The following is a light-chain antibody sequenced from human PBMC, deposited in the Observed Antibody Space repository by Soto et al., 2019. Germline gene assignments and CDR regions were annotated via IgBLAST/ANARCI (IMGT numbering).Light chain of an antibody. V-gene: IGKV1-27*01. CDR3: QKYNSAPQT. J-gene: IGKJ1*01. CDR2: AAS. Sequence: DIQMTQSPSSLSASVGDRVTITCRASQGISNYLAWYQQKPGKVPKLLIYAASTLQSGVPSRFSGSGSGTDFAVTISSLQPEDVATYYCQKYNSAPQTCGRGTKVEIK. CDR1: QGISNY.